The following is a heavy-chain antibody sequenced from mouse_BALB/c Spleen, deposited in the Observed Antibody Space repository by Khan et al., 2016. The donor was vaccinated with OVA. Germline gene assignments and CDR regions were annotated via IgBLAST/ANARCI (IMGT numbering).Heavy chain of an antibody. J-gene: IGHJ3*01. CDR3: AREWAAWFPY. CDR2: IYPGSDNT. V-gene: IGHV1-77*01. CDR1: GYTFTDYY. Sequence: QVQLQQSGAELARPGASVTLSCKASGYTFTDYYINWMRQRTGQGLEWIGEIYPGSDNTSYNEKFKGKATLTADKSSSTAYMQLSRLTSEYSAVYFCAREWAAWFPYWGQGTLVTVSA.